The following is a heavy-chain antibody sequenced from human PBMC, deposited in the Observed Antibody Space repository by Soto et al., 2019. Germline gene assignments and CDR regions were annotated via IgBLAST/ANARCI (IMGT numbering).Heavy chain of an antibody. CDR3: AKDLRGQGYCSGGSCYAYDY. J-gene: IGHJ4*02. CDR2: ISGSGGST. Sequence: VGSLRLSCAASGFTFSSYAMSWVRQAPGKGLEWVSAISGSGGSTYYADSVKGRFTISRDNSKNTLYLQMNSLRAEDTAVYYCAKDLRGQGYCSGGSCYAYDYWGQGTLVTVSS. D-gene: IGHD2-15*01. CDR1: GFTFSSYA. V-gene: IGHV3-23*01.